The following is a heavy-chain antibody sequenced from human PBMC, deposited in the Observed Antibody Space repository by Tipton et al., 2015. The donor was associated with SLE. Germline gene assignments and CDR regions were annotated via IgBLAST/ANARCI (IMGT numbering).Heavy chain of an antibody. V-gene: IGHV1-18*01. CDR1: GYTFTSYG. D-gene: IGHD3-22*01. CDR3: AREYYYDSSGYLGHYFDY. J-gene: IGHJ4*02. CDR2: ISAYNGNT. Sequence: QSGPEVKKPGASVKVSCKASGYTFTSYGISWVRQAPGQGLEWMGWISAYNGNTNYAQKLQGRVTMTTDTSTSTAYMELRSLRSDDTAVYYCAREYYYDSSGYLGHYFDYCGQGTLVTVSS.